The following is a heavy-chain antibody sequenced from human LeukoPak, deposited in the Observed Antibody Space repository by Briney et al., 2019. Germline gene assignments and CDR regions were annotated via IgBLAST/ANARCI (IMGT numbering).Heavy chain of an antibody. Sequence: SETLSLTCTVSGGSISSSSYYWGWIRQPPGKGLEWIGSIYYSGSTYYNPSLKSRVTISVDTSKNQFSLKLSSVTAADTAVYYCARVGALRYFEESFDYWGQGTLVTVSS. V-gene: IGHV4-39*07. CDR2: IYYSGST. CDR3: ARVGALRYFEESFDY. CDR1: GGSISSSSYY. D-gene: IGHD3-9*01. J-gene: IGHJ4*02.